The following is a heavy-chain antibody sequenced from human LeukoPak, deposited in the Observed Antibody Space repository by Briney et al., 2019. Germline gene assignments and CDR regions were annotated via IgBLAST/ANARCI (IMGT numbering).Heavy chain of an antibody. CDR1: GSTFTSDG. D-gene: IGHD3-10*02. Sequence: ASVTVSCLPSGSTFTSDGISWVRHAPGHGSEWMGWISAYDGKTNYTQKLQGRVTMTTDTSTSTAYMKLRSLRSDDTAVYYCARVHYVQPYDASDIWGQGTMVTVSS. V-gene: IGHV1-18*01. CDR3: ARVHYVQPYDASDI. CDR2: ISAYDGKT. J-gene: IGHJ3*02.